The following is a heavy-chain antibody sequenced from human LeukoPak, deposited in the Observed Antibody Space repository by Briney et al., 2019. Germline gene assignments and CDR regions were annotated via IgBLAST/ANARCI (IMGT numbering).Heavy chain of an antibody. Sequence: GGSLRLSCAASGFTFSSYWMSRVRQAPGKGLEWVANIKQDGSEKYYVDSVKGRFTISRDNAKNSLYLQMNSLRAEDTAVYYCARDRVYSSSWGENGMDVWGQGTTVTVSS. D-gene: IGHD6-13*01. J-gene: IGHJ6*02. CDR2: IKQDGSEK. V-gene: IGHV3-7*01. CDR1: GFTFSSYW. CDR3: ARDRVYSSSWGENGMDV.